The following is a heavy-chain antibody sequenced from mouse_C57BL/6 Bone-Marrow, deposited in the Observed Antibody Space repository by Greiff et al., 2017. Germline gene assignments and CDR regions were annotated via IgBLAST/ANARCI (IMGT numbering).Heavy chain of an antibody. CDR3: ARQRTGYYFDY. Sequence: DVQLVESGGDLVKPGGSLKLSCAASGFTFSSYGMSWVRQTPDKRLEWVATISSGGSNTYYPDSVKGRFTISRDNAKNTLYLQMSSLKSEDTAMYYCARQRTGYYFDYWGPGTTLTVSS. CDR1: GFTFSSYG. D-gene: IGHD4-1*01. CDR2: ISSGGSNT. V-gene: IGHV5-6*01. J-gene: IGHJ2*01.